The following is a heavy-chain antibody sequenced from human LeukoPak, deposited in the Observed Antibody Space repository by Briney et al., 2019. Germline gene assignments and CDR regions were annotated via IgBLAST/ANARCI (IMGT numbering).Heavy chain of an antibody. J-gene: IGHJ4*02. CDR2: ISYDGSNK. CDR1: GLTFSSYA. CDR3: ASSPGDPGVAGLFDY. V-gene: IGHV3-30-3*01. D-gene: IGHD6-19*01. Sequence: PGGSLRLSCAASGLTFSSYAMHWVRQAPGKGLEWVAVISYDGSNKYYADSVKGRFTISRDNSKNTLYLQMNSLRAEDTAVYYCASSPGDPGVAGLFDYWGQGTLVTVSS.